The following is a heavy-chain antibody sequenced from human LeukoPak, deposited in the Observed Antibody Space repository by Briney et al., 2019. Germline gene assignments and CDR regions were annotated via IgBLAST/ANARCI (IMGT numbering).Heavy chain of an antibody. J-gene: IGHJ4*02. Sequence: GESLKISCKSSGYSFTNYWIGWVRQMPGKGLEWMGIIYPGDSDARYSPSFQGLVTISADTSVSTAYLQWSNLKPSDSAIYYCARRGGSRFRFDFWGRGTLVTVSS. V-gene: IGHV5-51*01. D-gene: IGHD1-26*01. CDR3: ARRGGSRFRFDF. CDR1: GYSFTNYW. CDR2: IYPGDSDA.